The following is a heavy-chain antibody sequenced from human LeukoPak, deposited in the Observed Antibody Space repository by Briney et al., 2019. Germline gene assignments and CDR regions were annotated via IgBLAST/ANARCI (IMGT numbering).Heavy chain of an antibody. CDR3: ARDDALVATGSFDY. CDR1: GYTFTSYG. Sequence: EASVKVSCKASGYTFTSYGINWVRQAPGQGLEWMGWISAYNGKTNYAQKLQGRVTMTTDTSTSTAYMELRSLRSDDTAVYYCARDDALVATGSFDYWGQGTLVTVSS. D-gene: IGHD5-12*01. V-gene: IGHV1-18*01. CDR2: ISAYNGKT. J-gene: IGHJ4*02.